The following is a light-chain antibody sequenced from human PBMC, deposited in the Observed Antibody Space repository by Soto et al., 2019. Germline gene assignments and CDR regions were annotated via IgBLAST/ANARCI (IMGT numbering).Light chain of an antibody. J-gene: IGKJ1*01. CDR3: QQSYSTPPT. CDR1: QKITRD. CDR2: GAS. Sequence: DIQMTKSPSSLSASVGDRVTVSCRASQKITRDLNWYQQKPGKVPRLLIYGASNLQSGVPSRFSGSGSGADFTLTISSLQPEDFATYYCQQSYSTPPTFGQGTKVDIK. V-gene: IGKV1-39*01.